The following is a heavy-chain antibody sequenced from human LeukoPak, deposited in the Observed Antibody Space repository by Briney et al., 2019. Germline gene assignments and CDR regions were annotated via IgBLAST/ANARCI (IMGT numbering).Heavy chain of an antibody. Sequence: PSETLSLTCSVSDGSISSYYWSWIRQPPGKGLEWIGYIHSSGSTHYNPSLKSRVTTSLDTSKNQFSLKLSSVTAADTAVYYCARQGGYSSSPLDYWGQGTLVTVSS. V-gene: IGHV4-4*09. CDR1: DGSISSYY. D-gene: IGHD6-6*01. CDR3: ARQGGYSSSPLDY. CDR2: IHSSGST. J-gene: IGHJ4*02.